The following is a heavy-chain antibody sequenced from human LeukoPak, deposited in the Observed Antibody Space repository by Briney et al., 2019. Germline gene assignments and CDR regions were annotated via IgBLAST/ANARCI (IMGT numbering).Heavy chain of an antibody. V-gene: IGHV3-49*04. J-gene: IGHJ3*02. Sequence: GGSLRLSCTGSGFTFGHYALAWVRQAPGKGLEWLGFIRSQAYGMTIEYAASVKGRFSISRDNSKSIADLQINSLKTEDTAVYCCARGGDFGVPAPLGIDAFDIWGQGTMVTVSS. CDR2: IRSQAYGMTI. CDR1: GFTFGHYA. D-gene: IGHD2-2*01. CDR3: ARGGDFGVPAPLGIDAFDI.